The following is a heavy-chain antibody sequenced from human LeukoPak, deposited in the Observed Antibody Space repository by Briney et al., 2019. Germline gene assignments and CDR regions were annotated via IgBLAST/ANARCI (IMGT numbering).Heavy chain of an antibody. CDR2: INTNTGNP. CDR1: GYTFTSYA. V-gene: IGHV7-4-1*02. CDR3: ARESEDIVVVPAGNRYPSNWFDP. Sequence: ASVKVSCKASGYTFTSYAMNWVRQAPGQGLEWMGWINTNTGNPTYAQGFTGRFVFSLDTSVSTAYLQISSLKAEDTAVYYCARESEDIVVVPAGNRYPSNWFDPWGQGTLVTVSS. D-gene: IGHD2-2*01. J-gene: IGHJ5*02.